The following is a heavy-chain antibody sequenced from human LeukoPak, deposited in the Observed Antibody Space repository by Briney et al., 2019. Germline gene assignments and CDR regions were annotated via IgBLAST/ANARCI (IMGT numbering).Heavy chain of an antibody. CDR3: ARDGSSGFGDNWFDP. V-gene: IGHV4-59*01. CDR2: IYYSGST. D-gene: IGHD6-19*01. Sequence: SETLSLTCAVYGGSFSGYYWSWIRQPPGKGLEWIGYIYYSGSTNYNPSLKSRVTISEDTSKNQFSLNLSSVTAADTAVYYCARDGSSGFGDNWFDPWGQGTLVTVSS. J-gene: IGHJ5*02. CDR1: GGSFSGYY.